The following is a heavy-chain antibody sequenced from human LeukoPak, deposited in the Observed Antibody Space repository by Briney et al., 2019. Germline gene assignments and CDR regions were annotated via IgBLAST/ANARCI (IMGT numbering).Heavy chain of an antibody. J-gene: IGHJ4*02. CDR3: ARSPDYDIWTGYYPTRYYFDY. CDR1: GGSVSSGSYY. Sequence: PSETLSLTCTVSGGSVSSGSYYWSWIRQPPGKGLEWIGYIYYSGSTNYNPSLKSRVTISVDTSKNQFSLKLSSVTAADTAVYYCARSPDYDIWTGYYPTRYYFDYWGQGTLVTVSS. V-gene: IGHV4-61*01. D-gene: IGHD3-9*01. CDR2: IYYSGST.